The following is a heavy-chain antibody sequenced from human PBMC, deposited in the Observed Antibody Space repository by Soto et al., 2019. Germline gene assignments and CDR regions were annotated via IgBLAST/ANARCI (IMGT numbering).Heavy chain of an antibody. J-gene: IGHJ4*02. CDR2: ISVYNGNT. Sequence: QVQLVQSGAEVKKPGASVKVSCKASGYTFTSYGISWVRQAPGQGLEWMGWISVYNGNTNYAQKLQGRVTMTTDTSTNTAYRELRGLSADDTAVYYCASGWCGEFVYYFDYWGQGTLVTVSS. CDR3: ASGWCGEFVYYFDY. V-gene: IGHV1-18*01. CDR1: GYTFTSYG. D-gene: IGHD3-10*01.